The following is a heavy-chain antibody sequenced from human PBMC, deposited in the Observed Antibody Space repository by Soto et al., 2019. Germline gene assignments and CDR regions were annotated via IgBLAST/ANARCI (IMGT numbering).Heavy chain of an antibody. CDR2: IIPIFGTA. Sequence: QVQLVQSGAEVKKPGSSVKVSCKASGGTFSSYAISWVRQAPGQGLEWMGGIIPIFGTANYARTFQGRVTVAAGESTSRAYLELSSLISADAAVYYCARVERRCFQHWGRGTLVTVSS. CDR3: ARVERRCFQH. CDR1: GGTFSSYA. D-gene: IGHD6-25*01. V-gene: IGHV1-69*12. J-gene: IGHJ1*01.